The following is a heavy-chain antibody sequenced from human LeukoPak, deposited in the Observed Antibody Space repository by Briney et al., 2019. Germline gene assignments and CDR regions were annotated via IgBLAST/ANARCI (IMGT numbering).Heavy chain of an antibody. CDR3: ASLGYYYYYMDV. J-gene: IGHJ6*03. V-gene: IGHV4-39*01. CDR2: IYYSGST. Sequence: SETLSLTCTVSGGSISSSSYYWGWSRQPPGKGLEWIGSIYYSGSTYYNPSLKSRVTISVDTSKNQFSLKLSSVSAADTAVYYCASLGYYYYYMDVWGKGTTVTVSS. CDR1: GGSISSSSYY.